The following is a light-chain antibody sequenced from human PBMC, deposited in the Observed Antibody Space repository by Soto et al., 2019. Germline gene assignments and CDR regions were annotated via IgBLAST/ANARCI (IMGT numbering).Light chain of an antibody. CDR1: SSTIGSNY. V-gene: IGLV1-47*01. CDR2: RNT. J-gene: IGLJ3*02. Sequence: QSVLTQPPSASGTPGQRVTISCSGSSSTIGSNYVYWFQQLPGTAPKLLIYRNTQRPTGVPDRFSGAKSGTSASLAISGLRSEDEADYYCAAWDGSLGGLFGGGTKLTVL. CDR3: AAWDGSLGGL.